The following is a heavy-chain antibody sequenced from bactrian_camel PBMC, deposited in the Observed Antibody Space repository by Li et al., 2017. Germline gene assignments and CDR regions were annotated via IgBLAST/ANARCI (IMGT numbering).Heavy chain of an antibody. J-gene: IGHJ4*01. V-gene: IGHV3S53*01. D-gene: IGHD5*01. CDR2: MLRFSIT. CDR1: GYLWVTYC. Sequence: HVQLVESGGGSVESGGSLRLSCAASGYLWVTYCTTWFRQTPGNEREGAAAMLRFSITKYADSVKGRFTISRDNAKNMLFLQMNSLATEDTAVYYCATTGGQPGQGTQVTVS.